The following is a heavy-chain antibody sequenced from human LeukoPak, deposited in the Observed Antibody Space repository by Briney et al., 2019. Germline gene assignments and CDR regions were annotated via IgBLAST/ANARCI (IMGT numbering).Heavy chain of an antibody. CDR2: IGWDGDNT. V-gene: IGHV3-43D*03. D-gene: IGHD2-2*03. Sequence: PGGSLRLSCKASGFIFDDFAVHWVRQPPGKGLEWVSLIGWDGDNTYYADSVKGRFTISRDNTKNSLYLQMNSLRPDDTAFYFCAKGSFDPTGYHSFDSWGQGILVTVSS. CDR1: GFIFDDFA. J-gene: IGHJ4*02. CDR3: AKGSFDPTGYHSFDS.